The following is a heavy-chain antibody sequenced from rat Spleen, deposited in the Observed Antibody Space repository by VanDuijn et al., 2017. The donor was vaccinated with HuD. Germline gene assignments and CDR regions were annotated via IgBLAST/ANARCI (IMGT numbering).Heavy chain of an antibody. CDR1: GFTFSNYD. V-gene: IGHV5-29*01. CDR2: ISHDDPST. D-gene: IGHD1-2*01. CDR3: TTSIAATTY. Sequence: EVQLVESGGGLVQPGRSLRLSCVASGFTFSNYDMAWVRQAPTKGLEWVATISHDDPSTYYRDSVKGRFTISRNNAKSTLYLQLDSLRSEDTATYYCTTSIAATTYWGQGVMVTVSS. J-gene: IGHJ2*01.